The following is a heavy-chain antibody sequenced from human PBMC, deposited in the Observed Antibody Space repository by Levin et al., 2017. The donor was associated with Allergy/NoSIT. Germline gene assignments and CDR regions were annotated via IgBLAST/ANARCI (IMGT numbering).Heavy chain of an antibody. Sequence: PGGSLRPSCAASGFGFTSYEMNWVRQAPGKGLEWISYVSGSGNTKDYADSVKGRFTVSRDNANNTVTLQMSGLRVEDTAIYYCARLLWFGEGAMDVWGQGTTVTVS. CDR2: VSGSGNTK. D-gene: IGHD3-10*01. J-gene: IGHJ6*02. CDR3: ARLLWFGEGAMDV. V-gene: IGHV3-48*03. CDR1: GFGFTSYE.